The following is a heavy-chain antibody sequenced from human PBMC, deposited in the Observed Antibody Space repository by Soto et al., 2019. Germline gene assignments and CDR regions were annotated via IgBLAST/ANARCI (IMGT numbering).Heavy chain of an antibody. CDR3: AKEHVPDNVADVAVVGY. D-gene: IGHD6-13*01. V-gene: IGHV3-23*01. Sequence: EVQLLESGGGLVQPGESLRLSCAASGFTFDTYAMSWVRQAPGKGLEWVSAISRGGNTYYADSVKGRFTISRDTSKTTLYLQRNSLRAEDTAIYYCAKEHVPDNVADVAVVGYWGQGTLVTVSS. CDR2: ISRGGNT. J-gene: IGHJ4*02. CDR1: GFTFDTYA.